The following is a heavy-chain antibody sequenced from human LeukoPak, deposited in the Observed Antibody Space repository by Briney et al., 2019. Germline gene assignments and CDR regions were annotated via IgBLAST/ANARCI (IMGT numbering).Heavy chain of an antibody. CDR2: IKQDGSEK. J-gene: IGHJ5*02. V-gene: IGHV3-7*01. CDR3: AREWVAAAGHHWFDP. CDR1: GFTFSSYW. D-gene: IGHD6-13*01. Sequence: GGSLRLSCAASGFTFSSYWMSWVRQAPGKGLEWVANIKQDGSEKYYVDSVKGRFTISRDNAKNSLHLQMNSLRAEDTAVYYCAREWVAAAGHHWFDPWGQGTLVTVSS.